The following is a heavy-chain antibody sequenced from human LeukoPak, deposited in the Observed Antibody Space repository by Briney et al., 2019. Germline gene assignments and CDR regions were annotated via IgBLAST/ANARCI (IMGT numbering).Heavy chain of an antibody. V-gene: IGHV3-53*01. CDR3: ARDGGSSTKEPTGGYYYYGMDV. CDR2: TYSDGST. CDR1: GFTVSRNY. D-gene: IGHD1-1*01. Sequence: RTGGSLILSCAASGFTVSRNYMSWVRQAPGKGLEWVSFTYSDGSTSFTESVKGRFTISRDNSKNTLSLQLNSLRVEDTAVYYCARDGGSSTKEPTGGYYYYGMDVWGQGTTVTVSS. J-gene: IGHJ6*02.